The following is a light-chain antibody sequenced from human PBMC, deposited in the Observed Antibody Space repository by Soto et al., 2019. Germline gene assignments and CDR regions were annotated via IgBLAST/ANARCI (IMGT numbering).Light chain of an antibody. CDR1: QSLLYSSNNKKY. J-gene: IGKJ2*01. CDR3: QQDYSTPTPPT. Sequence: DIVMTQSPDSLAVSLGERATINCKSSQSLLYSSNNKKYLAWYQQKSGQPPKLLIYWASTRESGVPDRFSGGGSGTYFTLTISSLQAEDVAVYCCQQDYSTPTPPTFGHGTKLEIK. V-gene: IGKV4-1*01. CDR2: WAS.